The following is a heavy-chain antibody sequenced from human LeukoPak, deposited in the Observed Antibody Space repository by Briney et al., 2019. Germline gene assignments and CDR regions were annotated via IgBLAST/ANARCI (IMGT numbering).Heavy chain of an antibody. Sequence: PSETLSLTCAVYGGSFSGYYWSWIRQPPGKGLEWIGEINHSGSTNYNPSLKSRVTISVDTSKNQFSLKLSSVTAADTAVYYCARVKHTGRFDYWGQGTLVTVSS. CDR1: GGSFSGYY. D-gene: IGHD2-8*02. CDR3: ARVKHTGRFDY. CDR2: INHSGST. J-gene: IGHJ4*02. V-gene: IGHV4-34*01.